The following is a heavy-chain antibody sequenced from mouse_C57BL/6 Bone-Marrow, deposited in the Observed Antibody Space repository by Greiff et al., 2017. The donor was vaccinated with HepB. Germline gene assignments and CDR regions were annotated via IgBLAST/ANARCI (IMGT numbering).Heavy chain of an antibody. CDR1: GFTFSSYA. CDR3: ARDRGTNFDY. V-gene: IGHV5-4*01. Sequence: EVMLVESGGGLVKPGGSLKLSCAASGFTFSSYAMSWVRQTPEKRLEWVATISDGGSYTYYPDNVKGRFTISRDKTKNNLYLQMSHLKSEDTAMYYCARDRGTNFDYWGQGTTLTVSS. D-gene: IGHD2-14*01. J-gene: IGHJ2*01. CDR2: ISDGGSYT.